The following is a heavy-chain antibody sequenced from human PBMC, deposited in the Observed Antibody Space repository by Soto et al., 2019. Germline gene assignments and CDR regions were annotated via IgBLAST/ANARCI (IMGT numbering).Heavy chain of an antibody. J-gene: IGHJ6*02. D-gene: IGHD5-12*01. CDR3: VTAVRGYNANGDL. CDR2: IKADGTAK. Sequence: VQLVASGGDLGQPGGSLRLSCVGSGFTCRSDGMGWVRQTPGKGLEWVATIKADGTAKYYVESVKGLVTFSRDNAKTAVYLEMSSRRAEDTAVYYCVTAVRGYNANGDLWGQGTTVTVSS. CDR1: GFTCRSDG. V-gene: IGHV3-7*03.